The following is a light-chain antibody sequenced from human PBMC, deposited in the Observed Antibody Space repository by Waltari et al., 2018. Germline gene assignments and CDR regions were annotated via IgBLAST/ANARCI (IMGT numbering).Light chain of an antibody. J-gene: IGKJ4*01. CDR1: QSVSTY. CDR3: QQRRNWPPLT. V-gene: IGKV3-11*01. Sequence: EVVLTQSPVTLSLSPGEKATLSCRASQSVSTYLAWYQQKPGRAPRLLIYDASNRATGIPARFSGSGSGTDFTLTISSLEPEEFAVYYCQQRRNWPPLTFGGGTKVEMK. CDR2: DAS.